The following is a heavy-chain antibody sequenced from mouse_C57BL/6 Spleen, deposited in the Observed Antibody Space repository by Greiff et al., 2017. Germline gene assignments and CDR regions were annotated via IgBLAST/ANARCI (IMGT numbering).Heavy chain of an antibody. V-gene: IGHV1-80*01. CDR1: GYAFSSYW. CDR2: IYPGDGDT. Sequence: QVQLKESGAELVKPGASVKISCKASGYAFSSYWMNWVKQRPGKGLEWIGQIYPGDGDTNYNGKFKGKATLTADKSSSTAYMQLSSLTSEDSAVYFCAVTTVVATDYWGQGTTLTVSS. CDR3: AVTTVVATDY. D-gene: IGHD1-1*01. J-gene: IGHJ2*01.